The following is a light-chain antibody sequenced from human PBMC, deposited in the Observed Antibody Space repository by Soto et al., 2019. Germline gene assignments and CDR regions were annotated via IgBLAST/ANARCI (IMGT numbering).Light chain of an antibody. V-gene: IGKV1-17*03. CDR2: AAS. Sequence: DIQMTQSPSAVSASVGDRVTITFRASQGINNYLAWFQQKTGKAPKRLIYAASTLQTGVPSRFSGIGSGTDFSLTISSLQPEDFATYYCLQHNTSPLTFGGGTKVDIK. CDR1: QGINNY. CDR3: LQHNTSPLT. J-gene: IGKJ4*01.